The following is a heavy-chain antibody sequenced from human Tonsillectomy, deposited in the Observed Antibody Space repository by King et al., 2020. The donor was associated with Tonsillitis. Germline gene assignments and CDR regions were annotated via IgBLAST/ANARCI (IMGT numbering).Heavy chain of an antibody. CDR1: GFTFSSYA. V-gene: IGHV3-23*04. Sequence: VQLVESGGGLVQPGGSQRLSCAASGFTFSSYAMSWVRQAPGKGLEWVSSINDSGASTFFADSVKGRFAISRDNSKNTLYLQMNSMRAEDKAVYYCAKSRGWLADVFGSWGKGTLVTVSS. CDR3: AKSRGWLADVFGS. CDR2: INDSGAST. D-gene: IGHD5-24*01. J-gene: IGHJ4*02.